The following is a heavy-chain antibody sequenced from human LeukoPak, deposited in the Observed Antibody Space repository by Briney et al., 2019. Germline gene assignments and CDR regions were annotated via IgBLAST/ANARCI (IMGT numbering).Heavy chain of an antibody. CDR1: GGSISSYY. V-gene: IGHV4-4*07. J-gene: IGHJ5*02. CDR3: ARDLTQRYRIPMWFDP. Sequence: SETLSLTFTVSGGSISSYYWSWIRQPAGKGLEWIGRIYTSGSTNYNPSLKSRVTMSVDTSKNQFSLKLSSVTAADTAVYYCARDLTQRYRIPMWFDPWGQGTLVTVSS. CDR2: IYTSGST. D-gene: IGHD1-1*01.